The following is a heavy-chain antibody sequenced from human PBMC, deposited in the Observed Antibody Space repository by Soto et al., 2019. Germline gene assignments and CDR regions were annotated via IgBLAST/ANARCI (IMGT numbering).Heavy chain of an antibody. CDR2: INHSGST. V-gene: IGHV4-34*01. CDR3: ARVHRYYDFWSGYLLNWFDP. D-gene: IGHD3-3*01. J-gene: IGHJ5*02. CDR1: GGSFSGYY. Sequence: SETLSLTCAVYGGSFSGYYWSWIRQPPGKGLEWIGEINHSGSTNYSPSLKSRVTISVDTSKNQFSLKLSSVTAADTAVYYCARVHRYYDFWSGYLLNWFDPWGQGTLVTVS.